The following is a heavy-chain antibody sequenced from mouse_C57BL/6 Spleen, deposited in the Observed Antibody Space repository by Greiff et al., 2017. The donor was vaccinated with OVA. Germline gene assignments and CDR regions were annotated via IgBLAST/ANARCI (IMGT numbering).Heavy chain of an antibody. CDR1: GFTFSDYY. V-gene: IGHV5-16*01. Sequence: EVMLVESEGGLVQPGSSMKLSCTASGFTFSDYYMAWVRQVPEKGLEWVANINYDGSSTYYLDSLKSRFIISRDNAKNILYLQMSSLKSEDTATYYCAREGGLRRYFDVWGTGTTVTDSS. CDR3: AREGGLRRYFDV. D-gene: IGHD2-4*01. J-gene: IGHJ1*03. CDR2: INYDGSST.